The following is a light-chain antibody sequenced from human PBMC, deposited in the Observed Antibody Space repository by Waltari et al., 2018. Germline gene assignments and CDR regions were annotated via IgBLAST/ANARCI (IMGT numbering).Light chain of an antibody. CDR3: NSYTSSITRV. J-gene: IGLJ1*01. Sequence: QSALTQPASVSGSPGQSIPISCTGTSSDVGGYNYDSWYQHHPGKAPKLMIYEVSNRPSGVSNRFSGSKSGNTASLTISGLQPDDEADYYCNSYTSSITRVFGTGTKVTVL. CDR1: SSDVGGYNY. V-gene: IGLV2-14*01. CDR2: EVS.